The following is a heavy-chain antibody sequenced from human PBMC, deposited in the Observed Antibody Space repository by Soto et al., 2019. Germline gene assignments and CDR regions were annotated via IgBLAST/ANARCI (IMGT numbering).Heavy chain of an antibody. CDR1: GFSFSNYADYA. V-gene: IGHV3-23*01. Sequence: DVQLLESGGGLVQPGGSLRLSCAASGFSFSNYADYAMSWVRQAPGKGLEWVSVISGPGDRTYYADSVKGHFTISRDNSNNTLYLQMNSLRAEDTAVYYCAKAQSAYSYGFYDYWGQGTLVTVSS. CDR3: AKAQSAYSYGFYDY. J-gene: IGHJ4*02. D-gene: IGHD5-18*01. CDR2: ISGPGDRT.